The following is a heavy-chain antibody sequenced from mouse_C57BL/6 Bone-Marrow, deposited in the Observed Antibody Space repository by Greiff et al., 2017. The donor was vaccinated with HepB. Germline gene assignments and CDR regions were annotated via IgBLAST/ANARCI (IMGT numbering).Heavy chain of an antibody. CDR3: ARSWSDYYAMDY. CDR1: GFTFSDYG. V-gene: IGHV5-17*01. CDR2: ISSGSSTI. Sequence: DVMLVESGGGLVKPGGSLKLSCAASGFTFSDYGMHWVRQAPEKGLEWVAYISSGSSTIYYADTVKGRFTISRDNAKNTLFLQMTSLRSEDTAMYYCARSWSDYYAMDYWGQGTSVTVSS. J-gene: IGHJ4*01.